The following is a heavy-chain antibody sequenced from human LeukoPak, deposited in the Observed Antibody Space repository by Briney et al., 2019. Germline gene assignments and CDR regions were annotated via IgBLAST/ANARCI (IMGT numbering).Heavy chain of an antibody. D-gene: IGHD3-10*01. V-gene: IGHV4-39*01. J-gene: IGHJ4*02. CDR2: IFYSGTT. Sequence: PSETLSLTCTVSGGSIRKSDYYWGWIRQPPGKGLEWIGSIFYSGTTYYNPSLKSRVLISVDTSKNQFDLKMNSVTAADSAIYYCARQQYYGSGSHQNWGQGILVTVSS. CDR1: GGSIRKSDYY. CDR3: ARQQYYGSGSHQN.